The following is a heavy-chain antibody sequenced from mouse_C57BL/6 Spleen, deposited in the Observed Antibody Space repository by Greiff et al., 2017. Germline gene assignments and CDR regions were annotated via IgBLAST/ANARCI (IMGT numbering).Heavy chain of an antibody. V-gene: IGHV3-6*01. D-gene: IGHD4-1*01. CDR2: ISYDGSN. CDR3: ARGEELGHWYFDV. J-gene: IGHJ1*03. CDR1: GYSITSGYY. Sequence: DVQLQESGPGLVKPSQSLSLTCSVTGYSITSGYYWNWIRQFPGNKLEWMGYISYDGSNNYNPSLKNRISITRDTSKNQFFLKLNSVTTEDTATYYCARGEELGHWYFDVWGTGTTVTVSS.